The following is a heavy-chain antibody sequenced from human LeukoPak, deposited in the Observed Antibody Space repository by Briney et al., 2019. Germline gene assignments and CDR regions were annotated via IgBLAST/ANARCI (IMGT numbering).Heavy chain of an antibody. CDR1: GFTFSSYW. J-gene: IGHJ4*02. Sequence: GGSLRLSCAASGFTFSSYWMNWARQAPGKGLEWVASITHNGNVNYYVDSVKGLFTISRDNAKNSLYLQMSNLRAEDTAVYYCAREWGIVGATWVDYGGQGTLVTVSS. D-gene: IGHD1-26*01. V-gene: IGHV3-7*01. CDR3: AREWGIVGATWVDY. CDR2: ITHNGNVN.